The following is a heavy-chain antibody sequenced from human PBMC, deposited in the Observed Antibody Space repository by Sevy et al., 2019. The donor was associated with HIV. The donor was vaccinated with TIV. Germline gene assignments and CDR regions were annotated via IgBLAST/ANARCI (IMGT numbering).Heavy chain of an antibody. D-gene: IGHD6-19*01. CDR3: AKDLHSSGWYYFDY. Sequence: GGSLRLSCAASGFTFDDYAMHWVRQAPGKGLEWVSLISWDGGRTYYADSVKGRFTISRDNSKNSLYLQMNSLRAEDTALYYCAKDLHSSGWYYFDYWGQGTLVTVSS. V-gene: IGHV3-43D*04. CDR1: GFTFDDYA. CDR2: ISWDGGRT. J-gene: IGHJ4*02.